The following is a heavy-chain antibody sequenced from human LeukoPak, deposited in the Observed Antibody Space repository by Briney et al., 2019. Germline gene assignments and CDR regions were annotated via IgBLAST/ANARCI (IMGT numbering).Heavy chain of an antibody. Sequence: PSETLSLTCAVYGGSFSGYYWSWIRQPPGKGLEWIGEINHSGSTNYNPSLKSRVTISVDTSKNQFSLKLSSVTAADTAVYYCARVFGYSYGFTHYYYYMDVWGKGTTVTVSS. J-gene: IGHJ6*03. V-gene: IGHV4-34*01. CDR3: ARVFGYSYGFTHYYYYMDV. D-gene: IGHD5-18*01. CDR1: GGSFSGYY. CDR2: INHSGST.